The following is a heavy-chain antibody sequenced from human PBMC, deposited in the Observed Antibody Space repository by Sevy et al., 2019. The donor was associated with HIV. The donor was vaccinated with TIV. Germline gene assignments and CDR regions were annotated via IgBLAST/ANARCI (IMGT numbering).Heavy chain of an antibody. V-gene: IGHV3-21*01. D-gene: IGHD2-15*01. J-gene: IGHJ4*02. CDR2: INAISSNI. CDR1: GFTFSSYA. Sequence: GGSLRLSCAASGFTFSSYAMNWVRQAPGKGLEWVSSINAISSNIYYADSVKSRFTISRDNAENSLYLQMNSVRAEDTAVYYCVRDLFSGGNAVYGYWGQGTLVTVSS. CDR3: VRDLFSGGNAVYGY.